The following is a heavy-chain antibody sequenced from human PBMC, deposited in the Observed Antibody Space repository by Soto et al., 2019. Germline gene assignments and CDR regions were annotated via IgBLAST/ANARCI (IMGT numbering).Heavy chain of an antibody. CDR1: GCTFISYA. CDR3: ARDCRLVIVAPGY. V-gene: IGHV3-33*08. J-gene: IGHJ4*02. CDR2: IWYDGSNT. Sequence: GGSLRLSCAASGCTFISYAMSWVLQAPWKGLEWVGFIWYDGSNTFYAESVKGRFTISRDNSKNTVYLQINALRAEDTAVYYCARDCRLVIVAPGYWGQGTLVTLSS. D-gene: IGHD5-12*01.